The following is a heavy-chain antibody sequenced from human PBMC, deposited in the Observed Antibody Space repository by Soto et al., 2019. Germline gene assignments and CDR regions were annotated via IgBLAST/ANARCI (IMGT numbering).Heavy chain of an antibody. CDR1: GFNFGFFG. Sequence: QIQLVESGGDVVQPGRSLRLSCAASGFNFGFFGMHWVRQAPGKGLEWVASISGDGINTHYADSVRGRFTLSRDYSKKTMYLQMDTLREDDTALYYCARGNLSFDFDSWGQGTLVTVSS. CDR3: ARGNLSFDFDS. V-gene: IGHV3-30*03. D-gene: IGHD3-10*01. J-gene: IGHJ4*02. CDR2: ISGDGINT.